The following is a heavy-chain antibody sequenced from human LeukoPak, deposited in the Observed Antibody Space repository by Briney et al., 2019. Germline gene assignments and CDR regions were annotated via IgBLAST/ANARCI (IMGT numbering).Heavy chain of an antibody. CDR2: IYSGGST. D-gene: IGHD5-18*01. CDR1: GFTVSSNY. V-gene: IGHV3-53*01. CDR3: TRGPRGYPYYFDY. J-gene: IGHJ4*02. Sequence: PWGSLRLSCAASGFTVSSNYMSWVRQAPRKGLEWVSLIYSGGSTYYADSVKGRFTISRDNSKNTLYLQMNSLRAEDTAVYYCTRGPRGYPYYFDYWGQGTLVTVSS.